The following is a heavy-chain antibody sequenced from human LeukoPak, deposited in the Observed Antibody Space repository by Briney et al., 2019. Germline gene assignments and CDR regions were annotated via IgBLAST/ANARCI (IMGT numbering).Heavy chain of an antibody. V-gene: IGHV4-31*03. CDR1: GGSISSGGYY. D-gene: IGHD3-22*01. CDR3: ARGLYDSSGYYYVY. CDR2: IYYSGST. Sequence: NPSETLSLTCTVSGGSISSGGYYWSWIRQHPGKGLEWIGYIYYSGSTYYNPSLKSRVTISVDTSKNQFSLKLSSVTAADPAVYCCARGLYDSSGYYYVYWGQGTLVTVSS. J-gene: IGHJ4*02.